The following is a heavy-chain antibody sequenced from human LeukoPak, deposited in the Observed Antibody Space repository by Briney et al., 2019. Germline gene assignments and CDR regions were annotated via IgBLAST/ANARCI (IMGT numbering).Heavy chain of an antibody. CDR1: GFTFSSYA. CDR2: ISGSGGST. Sequence: GGSLRLSCAASGFTFSSYAMSWVRQAPGKGLEWVSAISGSGGSTYYADSVKGRFTTSRDNSKNTLYLQMNSLRAEDTAVYYCAKSVWGSSGYYPNWFDHWGQGTLVTVSS. CDR3: AKSVWGSSGYYPNWFDH. D-gene: IGHD3-22*01. J-gene: IGHJ5*02. V-gene: IGHV3-23*01.